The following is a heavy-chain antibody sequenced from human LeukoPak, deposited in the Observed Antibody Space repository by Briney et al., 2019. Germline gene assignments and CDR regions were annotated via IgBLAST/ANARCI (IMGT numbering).Heavy chain of an antibody. D-gene: IGHD5-12*01. J-gene: IGHJ4*02. CDR1: GDSIRSYY. CDR2: IYTSGNT. CDR3: ARGRSGYEAVDY. Sequence: SETLSLTCTVSGDSIRSYYWSWIRQPPGKGLEWIGRIYTSGNTNYNPSLKSRVTMSVDTSKNQFSLKLSSVTAADTAVYYCARGRSGYEAVDYWGQGTLVTVSS. V-gene: IGHV4-4*07.